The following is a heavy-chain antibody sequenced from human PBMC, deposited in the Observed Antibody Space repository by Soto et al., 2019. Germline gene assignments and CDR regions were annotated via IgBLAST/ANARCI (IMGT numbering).Heavy chain of an antibody. Sequence: QVQLVESGGGVVQPGRSLRLSCVASGFTFSSYGMHWVRQAPGKGLEWVAIISYDGSNTYYADSVKGRFTISRDNSKNTLYLQMNSLRAEDTSVYYCAKEGGLSGSYYITSSYYFDCWGQGTRVTVSS. V-gene: IGHV3-30*18. CDR3: AKEGGLSGSYYITSSYYFDC. J-gene: IGHJ4*02. D-gene: IGHD1-26*01. CDR1: GFTFSSYG. CDR2: ISYDGSNT.